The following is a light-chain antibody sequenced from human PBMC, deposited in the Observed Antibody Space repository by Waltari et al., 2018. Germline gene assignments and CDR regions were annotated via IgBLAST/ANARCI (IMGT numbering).Light chain of an antibody. Sequence: QPALTQPASVSGSPGQSITISCTGASSDVGFYNYVSWYQQHPGKVPKLMIYEVSNRPSGVSNRFSGSKSGNTASLTISGLQAEDEADYYCSSYTSSSTLVFGTGTKVTVL. CDR1: SSDVGFYNY. CDR3: SSYTSSSTLV. J-gene: IGLJ1*01. CDR2: EVS. V-gene: IGLV2-14*01.